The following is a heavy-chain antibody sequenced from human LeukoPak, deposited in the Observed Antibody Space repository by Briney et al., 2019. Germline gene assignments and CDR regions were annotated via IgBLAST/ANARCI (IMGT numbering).Heavy chain of an antibody. CDR2: ISTNGGST. V-gene: IGHV3-64*01. J-gene: IGHJ4*02. D-gene: IGHD3-10*01. Sequence: PGGSLRLSCAAYGFTFSDFSMHLVRQAPGKGLEYVSAISTNGGSTYYANSVKGRFTISRDDPKNTLDLQMGSLRPEDMAVYYCAGGFRNYGSGIDYWGQGTLVTVSS. CDR3: AGGFRNYGSGIDY. CDR1: GFTFSDFS.